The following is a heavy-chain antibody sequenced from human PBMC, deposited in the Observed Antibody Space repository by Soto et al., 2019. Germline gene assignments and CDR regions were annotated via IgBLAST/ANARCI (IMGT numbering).Heavy chain of an antibody. D-gene: IGHD3-10*01. J-gene: IGHJ6*02. CDR1: GGPFSGFF. Sequence: SETLSLTCAVYGGPFSGFFWSWIRQPPGRGLEWIGEINHSGNTNYNPSLKSRVTISEDTSKNQVSLKLSSVTAADAAVYFCARINKFYYGSGSYLGNFYGMDVWGQGTTVTVSS. CDR3: ARINKFYYGSGSYLGNFYGMDV. CDR2: INHSGNT. V-gene: IGHV4-34*01.